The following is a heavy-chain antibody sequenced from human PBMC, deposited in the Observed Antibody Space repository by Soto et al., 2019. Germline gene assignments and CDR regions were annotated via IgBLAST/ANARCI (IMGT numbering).Heavy chain of an antibody. CDR1: GGTFISYA. CDR2: IVPIVDTS. J-gene: IGHJ4*02. CDR3: VRVVAIPGYPDN. V-gene: IGHV1-69*12. Sequence: QVQLVQSGAEVRQPASSVKVSCKTSGGTFISYAISWVRQAPGQGLEWMGGIVPIVDTSTYAQKFQGRVTITADESTSTAYMELSSLRSDDTAIYYCVRVVAIPGYPDNWGQGTLVTVSS. D-gene: IGHD5-12*01.